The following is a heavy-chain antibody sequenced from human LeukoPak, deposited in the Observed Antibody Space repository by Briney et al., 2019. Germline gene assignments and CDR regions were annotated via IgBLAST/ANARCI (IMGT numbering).Heavy chain of an antibody. CDR2: ISSSSSTI. V-gene: IGHV3-48*01. D-gene: IGHD4-17*01. CDR1: GFTFSSYS. Sequence: GGSLRLSCAASGFTFSSYSMNWVRQAPGKGLEWVSYISSSSSTIYYADSVKGRFTISRDNAKNSLYLQMNSLRAEDTAVYYCARDKHRYGDSFDYWGQGTLVTVSS. CDR3: ARDKHRYGDSFDY. J-gene: IGHJ4*02.